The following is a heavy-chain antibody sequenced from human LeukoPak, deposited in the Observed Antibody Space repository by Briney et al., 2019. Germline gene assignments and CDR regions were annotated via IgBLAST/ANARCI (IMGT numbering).Heavy chain of an antibody. D-gene: IGHD3-16*01. Sequence: SETLSLTCTVSGGSISSGSYYWRWIRQPAGKGLEWIGRIYTSGSTNYNPSLKSRVTISVDTSKNQFSLKLSSVTAADTAVYYCARDPRGSLPFVWGQGTLVTVSS. CDR3: ARDPRGSLPFV. J-gene: IGHJ4*02. V-gene: IGHV4-61*02. CDR2: IYTSGST. CDR1: GGSISSGSYY.